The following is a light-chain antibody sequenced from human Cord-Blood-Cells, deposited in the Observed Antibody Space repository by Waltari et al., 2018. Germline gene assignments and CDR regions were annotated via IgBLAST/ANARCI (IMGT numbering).Light chain of an antibody. V-gene: IGKV1-39*01. Sequence: IQMTQSPSSLSAPVGDRVTITRRASQNISSYLNWYQQKPGKAPKLLIYAASSLQSGVPSRFSGSGSGTDFTLTISSLQPEDFATYYCQQSYSTPLTFGGGTKVEIK. CDR1: QNISSY. J-gene: IGKJ4*01. CDR2: AAS. CDR3: QQSYSTPLT.